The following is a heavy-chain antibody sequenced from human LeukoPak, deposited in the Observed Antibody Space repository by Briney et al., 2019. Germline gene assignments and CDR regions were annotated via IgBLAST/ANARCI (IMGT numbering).Heavy chain of an antibody. D-gene: IGHD2-2*02. CDR1: GGSISSYY. Sequence: PSETLSLTCTVSGGSISSYYWSWIRQPPGKGLEWIGYIYYSGSTNYNPSLKSRVTISVDTSKNQFSLKLSSVTAADTAVYYCARVCCSSTSCYSCMDVWGQGTTVTVSS. J-gene: IGHJ6*02. V-gene: IGHV4-59*01. CDR2: IYYSGST. CDR3: ARVCCSSTSCYSCMDV.